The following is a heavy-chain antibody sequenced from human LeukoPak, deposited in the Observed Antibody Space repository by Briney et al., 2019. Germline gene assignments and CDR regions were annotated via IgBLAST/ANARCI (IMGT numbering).Heavy chain of an antibody. D-gene: IGHD1-20*01. CDR3: ARDGLTGTTDGTLDS. V-gene: IGHV3-30-3*01. CDR1: GFSFSKSW. J-gene: IGHJ4*02. CDR2: ILYDGSNK. Sequence: GGSLRLSCAASGFSFSKSWMTWVRQAPGKGLEWVAVILYDGSNKYYGDSVKGRFTISRDNSKNTLYLQMNSLRAEDTAMYYCARDGLTGTTDGTLDSWGQGTLVTVSS.